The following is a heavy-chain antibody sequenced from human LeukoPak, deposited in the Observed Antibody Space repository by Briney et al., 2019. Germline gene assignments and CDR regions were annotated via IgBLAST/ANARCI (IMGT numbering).Heavy chain of an antibody. CDR3: ARGDDSSGYYYDRGDY. CDR2: IIPIFGTA. V-gene: IGHV1-69*13. J-gene: IGHJ4*02. CDR1: GGTFSSYA. Sequence: SVKVSCKASGGTFSSYAISWVRQAPGQGLEWMGGIIPIFGTANYAQKFQGRVTITADESTSTAYMELSSLRSEVTAVYYCARGDDSSGYYYDRGDYWGQGTLVTVSS. D-gene: IGHD3-22*01.